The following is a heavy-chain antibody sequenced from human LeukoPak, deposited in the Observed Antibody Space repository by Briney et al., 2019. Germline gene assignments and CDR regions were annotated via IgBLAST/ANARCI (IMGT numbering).Heavy chain of an antibody. CDR3: HLGGFPTNPGKYYYYYYMDV. D-gene: IGHD3-16*01. CDR1: GGTFSSYA. V-gene: IGHV1-69*05. CDR2: IIPIFGTA. J-gene: IGHJ6*03. Sequence: GASVKVSCKASGGTFSSYAISWVRQAPGQGLEWMGGIIPIFGTANYAQKFQGRVTITTDESTSTAYMELSSLRSEDTAVYYCHLGGFPTNPGKYYYYYYMDVWGKGTTVTVSS.